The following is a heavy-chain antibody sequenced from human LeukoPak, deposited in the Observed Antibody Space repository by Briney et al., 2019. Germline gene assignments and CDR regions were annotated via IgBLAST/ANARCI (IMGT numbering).Heavy chain of an antibody. D-gene: IGHD3-10*01. J-gene: IGHJ6*03. CDR2: MYYSGST. Sequence: PSETLSLTCSVSGYSLNSGYYWGWVRQPPGRGLEWLGSMYYSGSTLSNPSLKSRVTISVDTSKNQLSLKLSSVTAADTAVYYCARGRNTMVRGAIGAETRYYYNYYMDVWGKGTTVTVSS. CDR1: GYSLNSGYY. V-gene: IGHV4-38-2*02. CDR3: ARGRNTMVRGAIGAETRYYYNYYMDV.